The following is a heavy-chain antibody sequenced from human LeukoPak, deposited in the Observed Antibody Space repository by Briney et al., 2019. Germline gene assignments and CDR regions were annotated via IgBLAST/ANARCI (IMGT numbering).Heavy chain of an antibody. V-gene: IGHV1-2*02. D-gene: IGHD2-15*01. J-gene: IGHJ4*02. CDR3: AREEVVAATLGCYVY. CDR2: INPNSGGT. CDR1: GYTFTGYY. Sequence: ASVKVSCKASGYTFTGYYMHWVRQARGQGLEWRGWINPNSGGTNYAQKFQGRVTMTRDTSISTAYMELSRLRSDDTAVYYCAREEVVAATLGCYVYWGQGTLVTVSS.